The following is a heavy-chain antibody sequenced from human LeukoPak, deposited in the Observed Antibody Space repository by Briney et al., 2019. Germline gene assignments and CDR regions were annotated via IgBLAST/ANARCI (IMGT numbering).Heavy chain of an antibody. Sequence: PGGSLRLSCAASGFTFSHSAMSWVRQAPGKGLEWVSNISGGDVSTYYADSVKGRFTISRDNSKNTLYLQMNSLGAEDTAVYYCASTDVHDWNWGQGTLVTVSS. CDR3: ASTDVHDWN. CDR2: ISGGDVST. V-gene: IGHV3-23*01. CDR1: GFTFSHSA. D-gene: IGHD2-21*01. J-gene: IGHJ4*02.